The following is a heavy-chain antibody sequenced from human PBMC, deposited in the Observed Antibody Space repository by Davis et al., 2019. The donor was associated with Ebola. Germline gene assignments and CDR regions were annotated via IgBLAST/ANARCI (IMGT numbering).Heavy chain of an antibody. CDR2: IYHSGST. Sequence: PSETLSLTCAVSGGPISSGGYSWSWIRQPPGKGLEWIGYIYHSGSTYYNPSLKSRVTISVDRSKNQFSLKLSSVTAADTAVYYCARVKYGDYYYYYGMDVWGKGTTVTVSS. CDR1: GGPISSGGYS. V-gene: IGHV4-30-2*01. CDR3: ARVKYGDYYYYYGMDV. D-gene: IGHD4-17*01. J-gene: IGHJ6*04.